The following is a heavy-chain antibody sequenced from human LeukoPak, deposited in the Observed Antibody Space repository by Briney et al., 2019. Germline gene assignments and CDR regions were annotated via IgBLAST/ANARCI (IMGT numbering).Heavy chain of an antibody. D-gene: IGHD3-22*01. CDR2: IYSGGST. Sequence: GGSLRLSCAASEFSVGSNYMTWVRQAPGKGLEWVSLIYSGGSTYYADSVKGRFTISRDNSKNTLYLQMNSLRAEDTAVYYCAREYYDSSGYYYFDYWGQGTLVTVSS. V-gene: IGHV3-66*01. CDR1: EFSVGSNY. J-gene: IGHJ4*02. CDR3: AREYYDSSGYYYFDY.